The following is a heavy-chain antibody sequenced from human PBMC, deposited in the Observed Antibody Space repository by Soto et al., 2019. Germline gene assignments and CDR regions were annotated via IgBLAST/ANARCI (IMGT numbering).Heavy chain of an antibody. J-gene: IGHJ5*02. V-gene: IGHV4-4*02. CDR1: GGSISRSNF. Sequence: QVQLQESGPGLVTPSGTLSLTCAVSGGSISRSNFWSWVRQPPGKGLEWIGEIHHSGSTNYNPSLNSRVTISVDKSKNQFSLKLNSVTAADTAVYYCARSHMVSWLDPWGQGTLVTVSS. CDR2: IHHSGST. CDR3: ARSHMVSWLDP. D-gene: IGHD2-8*01.